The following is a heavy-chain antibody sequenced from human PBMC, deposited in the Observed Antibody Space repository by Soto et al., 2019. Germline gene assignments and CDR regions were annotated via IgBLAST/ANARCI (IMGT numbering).Heavy chain of an antibody. V-gene: IGHV3-30*18. D-gene: IGHD3-10*01. CDR3: AKDYGSGSYEDFYYGMDV. CDR2: VSYDGSHK. CDR1: GFTFSTYG. Sequence: QVQLVESGGGVVQPRRSLRLSCAASGFTFSTYGMHWVRQAPGKGLEWVAVVSYDGSHKYYADSVKGRFTISRDNSKNTLYLQMNSLRAEDTALYYCAKDYGSGSYEDFYYGMDVWGQGTTVTVSS. J-gene: IGHJ6*02.